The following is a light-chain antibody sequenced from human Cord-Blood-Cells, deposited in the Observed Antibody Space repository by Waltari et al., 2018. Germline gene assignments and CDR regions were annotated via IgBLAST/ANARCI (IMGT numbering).Light chain of an antibody. V-gene: IGKV1-39*01. CDR2: AAS. CDR1: QSISSY. J-gene: IGKJ4*01. CDR3: QQSYSTPLT. Sequence: DIHMTQSPSSLSASVGDRVTITCRASQSISSYLNWYQQKQGKAPKLLIYAASSVQSGVPSRFSGSGSGTDVALSISSLQPEDFATYYCQQSYSTPLTFGGGTKVEIK.